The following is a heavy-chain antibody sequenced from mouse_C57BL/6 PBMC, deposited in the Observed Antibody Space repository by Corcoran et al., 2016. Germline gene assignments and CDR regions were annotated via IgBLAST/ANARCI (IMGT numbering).Heavy chain of an antibody. CDR1: GYTFTTYG. V-gene: IGHV9-3*01. Sequence: QIQLVQSGPELKKPGETVKISCKASGYTFTTYGLSWVKQAPGKGLKWMGWINTYSGVPTYADDFKRRFAFSLETSASTAYLQINNLKNEDTATYFCARRDGSSDYAMDYWGQGTSVTVS. J-gene: IGHJ4*01. CDR3: ARRDGSSDYAMDY. D-gene: IGHD1-1*01. CDR2: INTYSGVP.